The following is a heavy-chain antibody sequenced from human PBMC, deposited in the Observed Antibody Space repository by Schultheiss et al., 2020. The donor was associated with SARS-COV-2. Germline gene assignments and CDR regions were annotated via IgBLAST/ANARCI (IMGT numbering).Heavy chain of an antibody. J-gene: IGHJ4*02. CDR3: ARLWDTMVRGVIW. CDR1: GGSISSSSYY. CDR2: IYYSGST. Sequence: SETLSLTCTVSGGSISSSSYYWGWIRQPPGKGLEWIGSIYYSGSTYYNPSLKSRVTISVDTSKNQFSLKLSSVTAADTAVYYCARLWDTMVRGVIWWGQGTLVTVSS. D-gene: IGHD3-10*01. V-gene: IGHV4-39*01.